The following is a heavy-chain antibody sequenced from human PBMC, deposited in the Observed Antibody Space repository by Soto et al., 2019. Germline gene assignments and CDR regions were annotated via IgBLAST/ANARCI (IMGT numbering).Heavy chain of an antibody. D-gene: IGHD6-13*01. CDR1: GFTFNSYA. J-gene: IGHJ4*02. CDR2: IIGSGGST. Sequence: EVQLLESGGGLVQPGGSLRLSCAASGFTFNSYAMSWVRQAPGKGLEWVSTIIGSGGSTYYADSVKGRFTISRDNSKNTLYLQMNSLRAEDTAVYYCTHQGIAAAGATFDYWGQGTLVTVSS. V-gene: IGHV3-23*01. CDR3: THQGIAAAGATFDY.